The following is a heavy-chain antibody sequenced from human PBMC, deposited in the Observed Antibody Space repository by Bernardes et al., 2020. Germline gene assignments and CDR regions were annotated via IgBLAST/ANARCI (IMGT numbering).Heavy chain of an antibody. J-gene: IGHJ4*02. Sequence: GSLRLSCAASGFTVSSTYMSWVRQAPGKGLEWVSVIYTGGGTYYADSVKGRFTISRDNSKNTLYLQMNSLRAEDTAVYYCARASSGDYPNRWGQGTLVTVSS. CDR3: ARASSGDYPNR. CDR1: GFTVSSTY. CDR2: IYTGGGT. D-gene: IGHD3-22*01. V-gene: IGHV3-53*01.